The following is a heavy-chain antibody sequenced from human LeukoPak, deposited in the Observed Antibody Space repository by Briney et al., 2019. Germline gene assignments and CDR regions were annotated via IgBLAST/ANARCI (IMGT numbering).Heavy chain of an antibody. J-gene: IGHJ5*02. CDR3: ARDNSVEDTAWWFDP. CDR2: INPSGGST. Sequence: ASVKVSCKASGYTFTSYYMHWVRQGPGQGLEWMRIINPSGGSTSYAQKFQGRVTMTRDMSTSTDYMELSSLRSEDTAVYYCARDNSVEDTAWWFDPWGQGTLVTVSS. D-gene: IGHD4-23*01. CDR1: GYTFTSYY. V-gene: IGHV1-46*01.